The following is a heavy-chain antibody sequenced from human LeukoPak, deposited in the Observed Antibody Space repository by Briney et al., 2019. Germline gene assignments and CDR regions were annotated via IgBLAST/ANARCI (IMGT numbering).Heavy chain of an antibody. CDR1: VGSVTSTNW. CDR2: VHLDGRT. CDR3: AKVCCLDRPRDC. Sequence: SETLSLTCDVSVGSVTSTNWWTWARQPPGKGLEWIGEVHLDGRTNYNPSLKSRLIMSVDLPENHISLQLTSVTAADTALYYCAKVCCLDRPRDCSGQGTLVTVSS. V-gene: IGHV4-4*02. D-gene: IGHD3/OR15-3a*01. J-gene: IGHJ4*02.